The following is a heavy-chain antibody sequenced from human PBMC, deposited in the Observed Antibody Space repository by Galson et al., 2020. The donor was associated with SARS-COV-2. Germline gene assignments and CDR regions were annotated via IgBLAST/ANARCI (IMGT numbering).Heavy chain of an antibody. CDR1: GGSISSGGYY. J-gene: IGHJ5*02. V-gene: IGHV4-31*03. D-gene: IGHD3-22*01. Sequence: SETLSLTCTVSGGSISSGGYYWSWIRQHPGKGLEWIGYIYYSGSTYYNPSLKSRVTISVDTSKNQFSLKLSSVTAADTAVYYCARGETFGGYGGLGFYNWFDPWGQGTLVTVSS. CDR2: IYYSGST. CDR3: ARGETFGGYGGLGFYNWFDP.